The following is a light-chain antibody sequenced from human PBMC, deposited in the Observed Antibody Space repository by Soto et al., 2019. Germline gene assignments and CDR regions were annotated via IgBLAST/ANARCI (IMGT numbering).Light chain of an antibody. Sequence: DIQMTQSPSSLSASVGDRVTITCRASQSISSYLNWYQQKPGKAPKLLIYAASSLQSGVPSRFSGSGSGTDCTLTISSLQPEDFATYYCQQSYSTPNSFGPGTKVDIK. J-gene: IGKJ3*01. CDR2: AAS. CDR3: QQSYSTPNS. V-gene: IGKV1-39*01. CDR1: QSISSY.